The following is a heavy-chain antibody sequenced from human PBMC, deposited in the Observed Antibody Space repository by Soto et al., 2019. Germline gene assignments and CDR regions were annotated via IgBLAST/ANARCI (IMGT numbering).Heavy chain of an antibody. J-gene: IGHJ5*02. CDR3: AKDLRVVVTATPAPFDP. V-gene: IGHV3-23*01. Sequence: VQLLESGGGLVQPGGSLRLSCAASGFTFSSYAMSWVRQAPEKGLEWVSAISGSGGSTYYADSVKGRFTISRDNSKNTLYLQMNSLRAEDTAVYYCAKDLRVVVTATPAPFDPWGQGTLVTVSS. D-gene: IGHD2-21*02. CDR1: GFTFSSYA. CDR2: ISGSGGST.